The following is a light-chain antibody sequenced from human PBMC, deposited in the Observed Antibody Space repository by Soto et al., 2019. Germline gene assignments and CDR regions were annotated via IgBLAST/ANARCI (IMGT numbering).Light chain of an antibody. J-gene: IGKJ1*01. V-gene: IGKV1-5*01. Sequence: DIQMTQSPTTLSASVGDRVTITCWASQSIVSWLAWYQQKPGEAPKSLIYDASTLEAGVPSRFSGSGSGTEFTLTISSLQPEDFATYYCQQYDSYSPTFGQGTKVEIK. CDR3: QQYDSYSPT. CDR1: QSIVSW. CDR2: DAS.